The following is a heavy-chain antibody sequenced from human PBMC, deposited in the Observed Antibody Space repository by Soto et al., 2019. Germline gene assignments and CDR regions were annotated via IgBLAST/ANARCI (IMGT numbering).Heavy chain of an antibody. CDR3: AREASKYSGMDV. Sequence: SVKVSCKASGYTFTNYYMHWVRQAPGQGLEWMGVINPSGGSTTYAQKFQGRVTMTRDTSTSTVYMELSSLISEDTTEYYCAREASKYSGMDVWGQGTTVTVSS. V-gene: IGHV1-46*01. J-gene: IGHJ6*02. CDR2: INPSGGST. CDR1: GYTFTNYY. D-gene: IGHD2-21*01.